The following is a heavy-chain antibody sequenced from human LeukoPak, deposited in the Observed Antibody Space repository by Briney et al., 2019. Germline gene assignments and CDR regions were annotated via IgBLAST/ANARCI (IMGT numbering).Heavy chain of an antibody. D-gene: IGHD1-26*01. CDR1: GFTFSSYS. Sequence: PGGSLRLSCAASGFTFSSYSMNWVRQAPGKGLEWVAVIWYDGSNKYYADSVKGRFTISRDNSKNTLYLQMNSLRAEDTAVYYCARGREWELRASLDYWGQGTLVTVSS. CDR3: ARGREWELRASLDY. V-gene: IGHV3-33*08. J-gene: IGHJ4*02. CDR2: IWYDGSNK.